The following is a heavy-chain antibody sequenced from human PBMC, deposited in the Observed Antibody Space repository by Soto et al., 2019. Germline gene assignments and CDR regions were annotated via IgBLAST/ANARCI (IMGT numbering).Heavy chain of an antibody. CDR1: GFTFSSYW. V-gene: IGHV3-7*01. J-gene: IGHJ6*03. D-gene: IGHD3-3*01. Sequence: GGSLRLSCAASGFTFSSYWMSWVRQAPGKGLEWVANIKQDGSEKYYVDSVKGRFTISRDNAKNSLYLQMNSLRAEDTAVYYCARDIGIADFWSGYYWYYYYMDVWGKGTTVTVSS. CDR2: IKQDGSEK. CDR3: ARDIGIADFWSGYYWYYYYMDV.